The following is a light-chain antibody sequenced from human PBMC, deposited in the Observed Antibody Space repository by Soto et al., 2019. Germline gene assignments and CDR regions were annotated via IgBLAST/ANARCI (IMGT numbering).Light chain of an antibody. Sequence: SYELTQPPSVSVAPGKTAMIPCGGNNIGSKSVHWYQQKPGQAPVLVIYYDSDRPSGIPERFSGSNSGNTATLTISRVEAGDEADYYCQVWDSSRDHYVFGTGTKLTVL. CDR1: NIGSKS. CDR3: QVWDSSRDHYV. CDR2: YDS. V-gene: IGLV3-21*04. J-gene: IGLJ1*01.